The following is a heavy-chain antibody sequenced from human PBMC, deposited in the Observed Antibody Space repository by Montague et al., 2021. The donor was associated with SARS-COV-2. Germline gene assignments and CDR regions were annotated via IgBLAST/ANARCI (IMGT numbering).Heavy chain of an antibody. CDR3: ARAYCGGNCHVGP. J-gene: IGHJ5*02. V-gene: IGHV4-59*01. D-gene: IGHD2-21*02. CDR1: VGSISNYY. CDR2: IYDSGSA. Sequence: SETLSLTCTVSVGSISNYYWTWIRQPPGKGLEWIGYIYDSGSANYNPSLKSRSTISVDTSNNQFSLRLSSVTAAGTAAYYCARAYCGGNCHVGPWGQGILVTVSS.